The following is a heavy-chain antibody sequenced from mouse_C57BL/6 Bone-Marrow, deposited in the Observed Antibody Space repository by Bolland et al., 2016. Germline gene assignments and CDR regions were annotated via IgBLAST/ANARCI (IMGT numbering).Heavy chain of an antibody. V-gene: IGHV1-39*01. D-gene: IGHD2-4*01. CDR3: ARERDDYDGYAMEH. J-gene: IGHJ4*01. CDR2: YGTT. Sequence: YGTTSYNQKFKGKATLTVDQSSSTAYMQLNSLTSEDSAVYYCARERDDYDGYAMEHWGQGTS.